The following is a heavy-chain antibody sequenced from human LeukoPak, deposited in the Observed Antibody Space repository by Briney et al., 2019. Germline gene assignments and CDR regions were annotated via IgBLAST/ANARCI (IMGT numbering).Heavy chain of an antibody. CDR1: GFTFSSYW. D-gene: IGHD4-17*01. V-gene: IGHV3-7*01. J-gene: IGHJ1*01. CDR2: IKQDGSEK. CDR3: ARAPRYGDYDPIIFYFQH. Sequence: PGGSLRLSCAASGFTFSSYWMSWVRQAPGKGLEWVANIKQDGSEKYYVDSVKGRFTISRDNAKNSLYLQMNSLRAEDTAVYYCARAPRYGDYDPIIFYFQHWGQGTLVTVSS.